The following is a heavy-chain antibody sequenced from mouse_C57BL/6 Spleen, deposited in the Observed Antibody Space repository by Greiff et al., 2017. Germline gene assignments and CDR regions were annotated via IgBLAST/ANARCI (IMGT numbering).Heavy chain of an antibody. D-gene: IGHD4-1*01. CDR2: SRNKANDYTT. CDR3: ARDDVGNFDY. CDR1: GFTFSDFY. J-gene: IGHJ2*01. V-gene: IGHV7-1*01. Sequence: EVNVVESGGGLVQSGRSLRLSCATSGFTFSDFYMEWVRQAPGKGLEWIAASRNKANDYTTEYSASVKGRFIVSRDTSQSILYLQMNALRAEDTAIYYCARDDVGNFDYWGQGTTLTVSS.